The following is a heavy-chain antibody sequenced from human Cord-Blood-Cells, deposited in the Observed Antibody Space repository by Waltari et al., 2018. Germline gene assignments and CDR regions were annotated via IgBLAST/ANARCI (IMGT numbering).Heavy chain of an antibody. CDR2: INPNSGGT. Sequence: QVQLVQSGAEVKKPGASVKVSCKASGYTFTGYYMHWVRQAPGQGPEWMGWINPNSGGTNYAQKFQGWVTRTRDTSISTAYMELGRLRSDDTAVYYCAREGMLGQGWFDPWGQGTLVTVSS. CDR3: AREGMLGQGWFDP. J-gene: IGHJ5*02. D-gene: IGHD7-27*01. V-gene: IGHV1-2*04. CDR1: GYTFTGYY.